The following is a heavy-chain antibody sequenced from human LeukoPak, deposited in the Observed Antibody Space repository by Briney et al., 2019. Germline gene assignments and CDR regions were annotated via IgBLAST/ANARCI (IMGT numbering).Heavy chain of an antibody. D-gene: IGHD5-18*01. CDR3: AGDTANFDY. J-gene: IGHJ4*02. V-gene: IGHV4-59*01. CDR2: IYYSGST. CDR1: GGSISSYY. Sequence: NSSETLSLTCSVSGGSISSYYWSCIRQPPGKGLEWIGYIYYSGSTNYNPSLKSRVTISVDTSKNQFSLKLSSVTAADTAVYYCAGDTANFDYWGQGTLVTVSS.